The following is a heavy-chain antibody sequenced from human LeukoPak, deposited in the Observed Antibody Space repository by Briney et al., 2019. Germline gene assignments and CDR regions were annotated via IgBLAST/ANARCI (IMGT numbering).Heavy chain of an antibody. CDR2: MYTGGST. CDR1: GFTISTNY. V-gene: IGHV3-53*01. Sequence: GGSLRLSCAASGFTISTNYMSWVRQAPGKGLEWVSVMYTGGSTYYADSVKGRFTISRDNAKNSLYLQIDSLRAEDTAIYYCARYNSGWNDYWGQGTLVTVSS. J-gene: IGHJ4*02. D-gene: IGHD6-19*01. CDR3: ARYNSGWNDY.